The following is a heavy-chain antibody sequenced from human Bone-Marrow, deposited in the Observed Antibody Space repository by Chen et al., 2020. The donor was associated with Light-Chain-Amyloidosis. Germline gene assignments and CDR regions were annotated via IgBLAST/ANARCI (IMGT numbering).Heavy chain of an antibody. V-gene: IGHV3-23*01. D-gene: IGHD2-15*01. Sequence: EVQLLESGGDLVQPGGSLRLSCAASGFTFNNYAMSCVRQAPGKGLGFVSTFSGGLSTTYYADSVKGRFTVSRDNSNNTLYLQMSSLRAEDTAIYYCARGSAATCSGARCYYFDYWGQGTLVTVSS. CDR2: FSGGLSTT. J-gene: IGHJ4*02. CDR1: GFTFNNYA. CDR3: ARGSAATCSGARCYYFDY.